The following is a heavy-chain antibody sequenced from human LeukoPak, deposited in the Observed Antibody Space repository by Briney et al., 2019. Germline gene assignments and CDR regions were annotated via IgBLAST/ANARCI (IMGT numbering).Heavy chain of an antibody. V-gene: IGHV3-7*01. CDR3: ARDKHPYPIAAAEWGMDV. CDR1: GFTFSSYW. CDR2: IKQDGSEK. D-gene: IGHD6-13*01. Sequence: SGGSLRLSCAASGFTFSSYWMSWVRQAPGKGLEWVANIKQDGSEKYYVDSVKGRFTISRDNAKNSLYLQMNSLRAEDTAVYYCARDKHPYPIAAAEWGMDVWGQGTTVTVSS. J-gene: IGHJ6*02.